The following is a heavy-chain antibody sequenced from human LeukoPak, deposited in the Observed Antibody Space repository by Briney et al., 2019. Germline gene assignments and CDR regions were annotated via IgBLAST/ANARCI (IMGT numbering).Heavy chain of an antibody. J-gene: IGHJ4*02. D-gene: IGHD3-22*01. V-gene: IGHV3-33*08. CDR3: ARLHDSSGLLPDY. CDR1: GFTFSSYG. Sequence: GGSLRLSCAASGFTFSSYGMHWVRQAPGKGLEWVAVIWYDGSNKYYADSVKGRFTISRDNSKNTLYLQMNSLRAEDTAVYYCARLHDSSGLLPDYWGRGTLVTVSS. CDR2: IWYDGSNK.